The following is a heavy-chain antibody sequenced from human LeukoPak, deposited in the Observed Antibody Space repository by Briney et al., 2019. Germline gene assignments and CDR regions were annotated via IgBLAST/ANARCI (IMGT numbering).Heavy chain of an antibody. CDR2: INPNSGVT. Sequence: GASVKVSCKASGYTLTGYYIHWVRQAPGQGLEWMGWINPNSGVTNYAQKFQGRVTLTRDTPISTAYMELSRLRSDDTAVYYCARDRHWNYVDYWGQGTLVTVSS. D-gene: IGHD1-1*01. J-gene: IGHJ4*02. CDR3: ARDRHWNYVDY. CDR1: GYTLTGYY. V-gene: IGHV1-2*02.